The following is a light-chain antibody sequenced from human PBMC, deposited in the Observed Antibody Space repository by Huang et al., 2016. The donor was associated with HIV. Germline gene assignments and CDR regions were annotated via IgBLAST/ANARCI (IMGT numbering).Light chain of an antibody. CDR2: GAF. J-gene: IGKJ1*01. Sequence: EIVMTQSPAALSVSPGDRATRSCRASQRVDNTLAWYQYRSGQAPRLLIYGAFIRATGIPARFSGSGSGTEFTLTIDSLQSEDFAVYYWQQYNDWPPWTFGQGTKVEIK. CDR3: QQYNDWPPWT. V-gene: IGKV3-15*01. CDR1: QRVDNT.